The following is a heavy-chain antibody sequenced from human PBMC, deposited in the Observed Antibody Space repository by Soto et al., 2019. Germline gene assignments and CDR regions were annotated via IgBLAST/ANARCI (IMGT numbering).Heavy chain of an antibody. CDR2: ISGSGGTT. Sequence: PGGSQRLSCAASGFSFGSYAMTWVRQVPGKGLEWVSTISGSGGTTHYADSVKGRFTISRDNSKSTLYLQMNSLRAEDTAVYYCAKDLLTYGDTPFYFDYWGQGTLVTVSS. V-gene: IGHV3-23*01. D-gene: IGHD4-17*01. J-gene: IGHJ4*02. CDR3: AKDLLTYGDTPFYFDY. CDR1: GFSFGSYA.